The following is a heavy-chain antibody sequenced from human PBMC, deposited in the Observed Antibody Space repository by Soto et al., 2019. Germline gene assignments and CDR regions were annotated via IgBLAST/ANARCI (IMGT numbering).Heavy chain of an antibody. Sequence: SETLSLTCLFSGGSINSLCGCLGWVRQPPGKGPEWIGYIHHSRGTYYNPSLKSRVTISVDRSRNQFSLKLNSVTAADTDVYYCARSNGDYGDYWSQGNLVTVS. CDR1: GGSINSLCGC. J-gene: IGHJ4*02. V-gene: IGHV4-30-2*01. CDR3: ARSNGDYGDY. CDR2: IHHSRGT. D-gene: IGHD4-17*01.